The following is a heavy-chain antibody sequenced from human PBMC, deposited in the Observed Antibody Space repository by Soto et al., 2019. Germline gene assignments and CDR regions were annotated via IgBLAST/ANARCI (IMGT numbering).Heavy chain of an antibody. CDR2: INPSDGNK. J-gene: IGHJ4*02. CDR3: ARDRLRGYDSSGFYS. D-gene: IGHD3-22*01. CDR1: GYTFTSYG. V-gene: IGHV1-18*01. Sequence: ASVKVSCKASGYTFTSYGISWVRQAPGQGLEWMGWINPSDGNKNFAQKFEDRVTMTTATSTNTVFLELRSLKSDDTAIYYCARDRLRGYDSSGFYSWGQGTMVTVS.